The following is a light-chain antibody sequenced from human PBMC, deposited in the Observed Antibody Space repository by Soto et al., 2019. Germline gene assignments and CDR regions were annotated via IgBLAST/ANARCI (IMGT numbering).Light chain of an antibody. CDR3: QQYNKWRWT. J-gene: IGKJ1*01. Sequence: EVVMTQSPGTLSVSPGDRATLSCRASESIRTNLAWYQQRPGQAPRLLIFDASTRATGIPARFSGSGSGTDFILTISSLQPEDCAIFYCQQYNKWRWTFGQGTKVEIK. CDR1: ESIRTN. CDR2: DAS. V-gene: IGKV3-15*01.